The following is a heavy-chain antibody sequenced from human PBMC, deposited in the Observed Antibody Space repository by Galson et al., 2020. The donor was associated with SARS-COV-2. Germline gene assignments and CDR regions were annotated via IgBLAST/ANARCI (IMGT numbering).Heavy chain of an antibody. J-gene: IGHJ4*02. Sequence: ASVKVSCKASGYTFTSYGISWVRQAPGQGLEWMGWISAYNGNTNYAQKLQGRVTMTTDTSTSTAYMELRSLSSDDTAVYYCQTTVITGEVDDGGQGTLVSVAS. V-gene: IGHV1-18*01. D-gene: IGHD4-17*01. CDR2: ISAYNGNT. CDR3: QTTVITGEVDD. CDR1: GYTFTSYG.